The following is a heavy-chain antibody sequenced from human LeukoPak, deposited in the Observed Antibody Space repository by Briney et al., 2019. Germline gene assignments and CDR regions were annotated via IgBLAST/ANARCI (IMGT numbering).Heavy chain of an antibody. CDR2: ISSSSSYI. D-gene: IGHD2-2*01. CDR1: GFTFSSYS. V-gene: IGHV3-21*01. CDR3: AREVVVPAAITYYYYYYMDV. Sequence: PGRSLRLSCAASGFTFSSYSMNWVRQAPGKGLEWVSSISSSSSYIYYADSVKGRFTISRDNAKNSLYLQMNSLRAEDTAVYYCAREVVVPAAITYYYYYYMDVWGKGTTVTVSS. J-gene: IGHJ6*03.